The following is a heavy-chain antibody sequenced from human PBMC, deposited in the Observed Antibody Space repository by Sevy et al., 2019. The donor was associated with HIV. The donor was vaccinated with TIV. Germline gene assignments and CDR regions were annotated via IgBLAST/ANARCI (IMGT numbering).Heavy chain of an antibody. CDR1: GFTFSAYA. J-gene: IGHJ6*02. D-gene: IGHD2-2*01. CDR3: AKTIDSGGGVVPAANYFYYGLDV. CDR2: ISGKGRNT. Sequence: GGSLRLSCAASGFTFSAYAMNWVRQAPGKGLEWVSAISGKGRNTHYTDSGEGRFTISRDNSNNTLYLQMNGLRAEDTAVYYCAKTIDSGGGVVPAANYFYYGLDVWGQGTTVTVSS. V-gene: IGHV3-23*01.